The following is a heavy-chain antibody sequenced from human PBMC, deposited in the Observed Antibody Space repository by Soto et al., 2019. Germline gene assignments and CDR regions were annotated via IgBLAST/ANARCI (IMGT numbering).Heavy chain of an antibody. CDR2: ISTASSET. V-gene: IGHV3-21*01. Sequence: PGGSLRLSCEASGFTFSRVSMNWVRQVPGKGLEWVASISTASSETWYAASVKGRFIISRANTQNFLFLQMNTLRAEDSAIYYCARLAYWGPGTQVTVSS. J-gene: IGHJ4*02. CDR3: ARLAY. CDR1: GFTFSRVS.